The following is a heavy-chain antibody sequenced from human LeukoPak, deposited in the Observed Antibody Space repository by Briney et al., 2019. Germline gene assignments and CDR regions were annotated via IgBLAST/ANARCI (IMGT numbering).Heavy chain of an antibody. J-gene: IGHJ4*02. CDR1: GGSISRDY. CDR2: IYYSGST. CDR3: ARSYGSGSYYVHFDY. V-gene: IGHV4-59*01. D-gene: IGHD3-10*01. Sequence: SETLSLTCTVSGGSISRDYWSWIRQPPGKGLEWIGYIYYSGSTNYNPSLKSRVTISVDTSKNQFSLKLSSVTAADTAVYYCARSYGSGSYYVHFDYWGQGTLVTVSS.